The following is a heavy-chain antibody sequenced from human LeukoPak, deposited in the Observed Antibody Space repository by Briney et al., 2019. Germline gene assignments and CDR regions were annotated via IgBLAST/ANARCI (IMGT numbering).Heavy chain of an antibody. CDR1: GFTFSDYN. Sequence: PGGSLRLSCAASGFTFSDYNMRWIRQAPGKGLEWVSYISSSGNTVSYADSVKGRFTISRDNAKNSVYLQMNSLRAEDTAVYYCARDEGKYQLYYYMDVWGKGTTVTVSS. CDR2: ISSSGNTV. CDR3: ARDEGKYQLYYYMDV. V-gene: IGHV3-11*04. J-gene: IGHJ6*03. D-gene: IGHD2-2*01.